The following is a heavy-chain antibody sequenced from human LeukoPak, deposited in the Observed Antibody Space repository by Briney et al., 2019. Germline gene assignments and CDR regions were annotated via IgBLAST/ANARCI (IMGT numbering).Heavy chain of an antibody. V-gene: IGHV1-8*02. Sequence: ASVKVSCKASGYTFTGYYMHWVRQATGQGLEWMGWMNPNSGNTGYAQKFQGRVTMTRNTSISTAYMELSSLRSEDTAVYYCARRLDYATAGYWGQGTLVTVSS. D-gene: IGHD4-17*01. CDR1: GYTFTGYY. J-gene: IGHJ4*02. CDR2: MNPNSGNT. CDR3: ARRLDYATAGY.